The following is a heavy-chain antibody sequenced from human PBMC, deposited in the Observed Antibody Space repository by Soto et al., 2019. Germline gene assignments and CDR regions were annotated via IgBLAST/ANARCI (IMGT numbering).Heavy chain of an antibody. V-gene: IGHV2-5*01. CDR1: GFSFGVSGVG. CDR2: DFWNDDK. Sequence: QITLKECGPTLVKPTQTLTLTCTFSGFSFGVSGVGVGWIRQPPGRTLEWIGLDFWNDDKRYSPSLESRLTLSKDTSNIQVVLTVTNLDAGDTCTYECARAYTDDFDHCGQGTLVTVSS. J-gene: IGHJ4*02. D-gene: IGHD2-21*01. CDR3: ARAYTDDFDH.